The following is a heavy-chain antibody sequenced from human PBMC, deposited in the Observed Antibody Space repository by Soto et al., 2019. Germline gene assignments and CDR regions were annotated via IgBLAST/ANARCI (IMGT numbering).Heavy chain of an antibody. J-gene: IGHJ3*01. V-gene: IGHV2-5*01. Sequence: QITVKGSGPTLVKPTQTLTLTCSLSGISLSTSAVGLGWIRQTPGTALEWLALIYWNDDKHYTPSLKSRLTITMDTAKNQAVLTMTNMDPVDTATYYCARGLATLPVFAFDVWGQGTVVTVSS. CDR2: IYWNDDK. CDR3: ARGLATLPVFAFDV. D-gene: IGHD6-6*01. CDR1: GISLSTSAVG.